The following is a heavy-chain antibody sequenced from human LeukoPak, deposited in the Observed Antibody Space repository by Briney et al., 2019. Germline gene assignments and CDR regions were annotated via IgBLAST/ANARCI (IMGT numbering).Heavy chain of an antibody. CDR2: ISGSGAGT. Sequence: GGSLRLSCAASGFSFSSYGMSWVRPAPGRGLEWVSTISGSGAGTFYSDSVKGRFTISRDNSKNTLYLQMNSLRAEDTAVYHCTKGGGYSHGFHDDYWGQGTLVTVSS. CDR3: TKGGGYSHGFHDDY. D-gene: IGHD5-18*01. CDR1: GFSFSSYG. J-gene: IGHJ4*02. V-gene: IGHV3-23*01.